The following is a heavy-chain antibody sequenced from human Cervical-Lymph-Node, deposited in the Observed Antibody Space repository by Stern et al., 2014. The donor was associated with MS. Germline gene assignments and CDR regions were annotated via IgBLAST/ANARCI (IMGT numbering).Heavy chain of an antibody. J-gene: IGHJ4*02. CDR2: VSFDGRDK. CDR1: GFIFRNYA. V-gene: IGHV3-30*18. Sequence: QVQLVESVGCVVQPGRALRLSCVASGFIFRNYAAHWVRQPPGKGLECVALVSFDGRDKFYTDSVKGRFTVSRDNSKNTLYLEMNSLRLEDTAVYYCAKGGSGSYLDWGQGSLVTVSS. D-gene: IGHD1-26*01. CDR3: AKGGSGSYLD.